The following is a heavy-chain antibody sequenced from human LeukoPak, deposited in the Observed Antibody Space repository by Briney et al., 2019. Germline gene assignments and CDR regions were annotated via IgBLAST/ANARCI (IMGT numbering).Heavy chain of an antibody. CDR2: VSAGSTGI. CDR1: GFNFGIYS. D-gene: IGHD3-16*01. CDR3: VRERGGFGFVL. J-gene: IGHJ4*02. Sequence: GGSLRLSCAGSGFNFGIYSMDWVRQAPGKGLEWVAYVSAGSTGIFYAASVKGRFSISRDNAQKSLYLQMNSLRAEDTAIYYCVRERGGFGFVLWGRGTLVTVSS. V-gene: IGHV3-48*04.